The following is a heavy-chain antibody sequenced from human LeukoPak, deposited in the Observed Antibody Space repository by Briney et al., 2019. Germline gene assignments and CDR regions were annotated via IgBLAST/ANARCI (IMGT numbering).Heavy chain of an antibody. V-gene: IGHV3-11*01. J-gene: IGHJ4*02. Sequence: PGGSLRLSCAASGFTFSDYFMSWIRQAPGKGLEWVSYISSSGGTIYYADSVKGRFTISRDNAKNSLYLQMNSLRAEDTAVYYCARDPRYCSGGSCYYLTPDYWGQGTLVTVSS. CDR2: ISSSGGTI. CDR3: ARDPRYCSGGSCYYLTPDY. CDR1: GFTFSDYF. D-gene: IGHD2-15*01.